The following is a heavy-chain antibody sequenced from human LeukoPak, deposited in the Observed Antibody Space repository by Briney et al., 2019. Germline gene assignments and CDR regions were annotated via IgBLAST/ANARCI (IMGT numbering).Heavy chain of an antibody. CDR1: GGSFSGYY. V-gene: IGHV4-34*01. Sequence: SETLSLTCAVYGGSFSGYYWSWIRQPPGKGLEWIGYIYHSGSTYYNPSLKSRVTISVDRSKNQFSLKLSSVTAADTAVYYCARDAYSSSSVLFFDYWGQGTLVTVSS. D-gene: IGHD6-6*01. CDR3: ARDAYSSSSVLFFDY. CDR2: IYHSGST. J-gene: IGHJ4*02.